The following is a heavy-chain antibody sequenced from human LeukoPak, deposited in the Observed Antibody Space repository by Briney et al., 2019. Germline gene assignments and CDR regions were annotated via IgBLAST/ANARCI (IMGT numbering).Heavy chain of an antibody. D-gene: IGHD6-13*01. CDR1: GFTFSSYA. CDR2: ISYDGSNK. CDR3: ARGIAAQGLFDY. V-gene: IGHV3-30-3*01. J-gene: IGHJ4*02. Sequence: PGGSLRLSCAASGFTFSSYAMHWVRQAPGKGLEWVAVISYDGSNKYYADSVKGRFTISRDNSKNTLYLQMNSLRAEDTAVYYCARGIAAQGLFDYWGQGTLVTVSS.